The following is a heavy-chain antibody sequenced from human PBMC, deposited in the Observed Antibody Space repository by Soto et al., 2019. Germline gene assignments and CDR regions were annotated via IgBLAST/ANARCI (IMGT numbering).Heavy chain of an antibody. J-gene: IGHJ4*02. Sequence: EVQLLESGGDLVQPGGSLRLSCVVSGLTFTTYGMSWVRQAPGRGLEWVSGISGSGDSTYYADSVKGRFTISRDNSKHTLYLQMNSLRAEDTAVYYCARDRMFDYWGQGTLVTVSS. CDR2: ISGSGDST. CDR3: ARDRMFDY. CDR1: GLTFTTYG. V-gene: IGHV3-23*01.